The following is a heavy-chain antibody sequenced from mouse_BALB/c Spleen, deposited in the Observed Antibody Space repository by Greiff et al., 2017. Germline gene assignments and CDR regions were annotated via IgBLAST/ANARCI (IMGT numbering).Heavy chain of an antibody. CDR1: GFDFSRYW. V-gene: IGHV4-1*02. CDR3: ARTYYGKGGGLDYYAMDY. D-gene: IGHD2-10*01. J-gene: IGHJ4*01. Sequence: EVQLVESGGGLVQPGGSLKLSCAASGFDFSRYWMSWVRQAPGKGLEWIGEINPDSSTINYTPSLKDKFIISRDNAKNTLYLQMSKVRSEDTALYYCARTYYGKGGGLDYYAMDYWGQGTSVTVSS. CDR2: INPDSSTI.